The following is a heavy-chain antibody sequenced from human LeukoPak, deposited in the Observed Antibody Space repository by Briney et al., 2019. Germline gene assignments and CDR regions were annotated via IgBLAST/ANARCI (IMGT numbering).Heavy chain of an antibody. CDR3: ARHDRSGYYQFDY. CDR1: SGSISSSIYY. Sequence: SETLSLTCTVSSGSISSSIYYWVWIRQPPGKGLEWIGSIYYSGTTYYNPSLKSRITISVDTSKSQFSLKPSSVTAADTAVYCCARHDRSGYYQFDYWGQGTLVTVSS. D-gene: IGHD3-22*01. J-gene: IGHJ4*02. CDR2: IYYSGTT. V-gene: IGHV4-39*01.